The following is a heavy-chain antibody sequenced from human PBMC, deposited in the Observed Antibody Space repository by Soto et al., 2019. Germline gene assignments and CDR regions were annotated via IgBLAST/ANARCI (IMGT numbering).Heavy chain of an antibody. CDR1: GFSFGSYA. CDR3: ARWSYLDY. D-gene: IGHD3-3*01. J-gene: IGHJ4*02. CDR2: ISGSDGKT. Sequence: GGSLRLSCAASGFSFGSYALSCVRQAPGKGLEWGSTISGSDGKTFYADSVKGRFSISRDTSQNTLYLQMNSLRADDTAIYYCARWSYLDYWGQGTRVTVSS. V-gene: IGHV3-23*01.